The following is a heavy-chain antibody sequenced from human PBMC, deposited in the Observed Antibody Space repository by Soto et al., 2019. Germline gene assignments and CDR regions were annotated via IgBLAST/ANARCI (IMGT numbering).Heavy chain of an antibody. CDR3: AVVDSTGNWFDP. CDR1: GGSISSSDFY. CDR2: MYYSGTT. J-gene: IGHJ5*02. V-gene: IGHV4-39*01. Sequence: QLQLQESGPGLVKPSETLSLTCTVSGGSISSSDFYWGWLRQTPGKVLEFIGSMYYSGTTYYNPSLQSRVTISVDTSKNQFTLKLISVTAADTAVYYCAVVDSTGNWFDPWGEGALVTVSS. D-gene: IGHD6-25*01.